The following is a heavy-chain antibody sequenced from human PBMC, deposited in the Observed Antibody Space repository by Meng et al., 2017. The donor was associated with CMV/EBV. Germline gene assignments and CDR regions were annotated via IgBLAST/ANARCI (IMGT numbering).Heavy chain of an antibody. D-gene: IGHD3-16*01. J-gene: IGHJ4*02. V-gene: IGHV3-33*01. CDR2: IWYDGSNK. CDR3: ARDRHGITFGGAMGY. Sequence: GFTLRCYGMPWVRQAPGKGLEWVAVIWYDGSNKYYADSVKGRFTISRDNSKNTLYLQMNSLRAEDTAVYYCARDRHGITFGGAMGYWGQGTLVTVSS. CDR1: GFTLRCYG.